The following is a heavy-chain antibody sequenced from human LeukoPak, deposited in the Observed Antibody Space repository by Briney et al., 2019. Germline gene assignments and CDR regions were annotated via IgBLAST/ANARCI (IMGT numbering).Heavy chain of an antibody. CDR3: ARDRNVLMVYAITGYYFDY. V-gene: IGHV1-2*02. D-gene: IGHD2-8*01. CDR2: INPNSGGI. Sequence: ASVKVSCKASGYTFTGYYMHWVRQAPGQGLEWMGWINPNSGGINYAQKFQGRVTMTRDTSISTAYMELSRLRSDDTAVYYCARDRNVLMVYAITGYYFDYWGQGTLVTVSS. J-gene: IGHJ4*02. CDR1: GYTFTGYY.